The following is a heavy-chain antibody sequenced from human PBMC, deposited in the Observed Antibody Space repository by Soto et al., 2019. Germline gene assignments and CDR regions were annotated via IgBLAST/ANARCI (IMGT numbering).Heavy chain of an antibody. Sequence: QVQLQESGPGLVKPSQTLSLTCTVSGGSISSGGYYWSWIRQHPGKGLEWIGYIYYSGSTYYNPTLKSRVTISVDPSKNQFSLKLSSVTAADTAVYYCAREGYCSGGSCYSDYWGQGTLVTVSS. J-gene: IGHJ4*02. V-gene: IGHV4-31*03. D-gene: IGHD2-15*01. CDR2: IYYSGST. CDR3: AREGYCSGGSCYSDY. CDR1: GGSISSGGYY.